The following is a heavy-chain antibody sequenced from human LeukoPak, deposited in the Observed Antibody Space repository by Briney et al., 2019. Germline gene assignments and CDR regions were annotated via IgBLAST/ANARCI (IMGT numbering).Heavy chain of an antibody. CDR3: ASGTALGIRYFDWLLFPGAFDI. V-gene: IGHV1-69*13. Sequence: SVTVSCKASGGTFSSYAISRVRQAPGQGLEWMGGIISIFGTANYAQKFQGRVTITADESTSTAYMELSSLRSEDTAVYYCASGTALGIRYFDWLLFPGAFDIWGQGTMVTVSS. D-gene: IGHD3-9*01. CDR1: GGTFSSYA. J-gene: IGHJ3*02. CDR2: IISIFGTA.